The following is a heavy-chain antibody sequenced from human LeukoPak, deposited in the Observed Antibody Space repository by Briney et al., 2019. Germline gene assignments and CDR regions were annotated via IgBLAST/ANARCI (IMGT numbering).Heavy chain of an antibody. V-gene: IGHV3-20*04. Sequence: PGGALRXSCAASGFSFNDYGVSWVRQAPGQGAEWVSGITWNGGSTDYAASVKGRFTISRDNAKNSLYLRMNRLRDEDTALYYCXRXGGXIRHSYYYYVDVWGKGTSVTVSS. CDR3: XRXGGXIRHSYYYYVDV. CDR2: ITWNGGST. D-gene: IGHD2-15*01. J-gene: IGHJ6*03. CDR1: GFSFNDYG.